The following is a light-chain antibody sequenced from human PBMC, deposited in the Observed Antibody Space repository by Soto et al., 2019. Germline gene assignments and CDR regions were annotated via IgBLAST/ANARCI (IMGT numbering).Light chain of an antibody. CDR1: QSVSSSY. V-gene: IGKV3-20*01. J-gene: IGKJ5*01. Sequence: EIVWTQSPGTLSLSPGERAPISCRASQSVSSSYLAWCQKKPGQAPRLLIYGASTRATGIPDRFSGTGSGTDFNLTISRLEPEDFAVYDCQHLGDSPITFGQGTRLEIK. CDR3: QHLGDSPIT. CDR2: GAS.